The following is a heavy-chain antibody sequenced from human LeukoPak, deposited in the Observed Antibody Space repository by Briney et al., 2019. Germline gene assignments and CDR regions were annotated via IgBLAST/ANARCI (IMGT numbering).Heavy chain of an antibody. D-gene: IGHD3-3*01. J-gene: IGHJ6*03. CDR2: ISGSGGST. CDR1: GFTFSSYS. Sequence: AGGSLRLSCAASGFTFSSYSMNWVRQAPGKGLEWVSAISGSGGSTYYADSVKGRFTISRDNSKNTLYLQMNSLRAEDTAVYYCAKAYDFWSGSKIYYYYYYMDVWGKGTTVTVSS. CDR3: AKAYDFWSGSKIYYYYYYMDV. V-gene: IGHV3-23*01.